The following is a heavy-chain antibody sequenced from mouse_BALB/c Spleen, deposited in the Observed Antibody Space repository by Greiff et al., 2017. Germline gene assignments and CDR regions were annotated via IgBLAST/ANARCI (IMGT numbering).Heavy chain of an antibody. CDR3: NAPITTVYAMDY. Sequence: VQLQQSGAELVRSGASVKLSCTASGFNIKDYYMHWVKQRPEQGLEWIGWIDPENGDTEYAPKFQGKATMTADTSSNTAYLQLSSLTSEDTAVYYCNAPITTVYAMDYWGQGTSVTVSA. CDR1: GFNIKDYY. CDR2: IDPENGDT. V-gene: IGHV14-4*02. D-gene: IGHD1-1*01. J-gene: IGHJ4*01.